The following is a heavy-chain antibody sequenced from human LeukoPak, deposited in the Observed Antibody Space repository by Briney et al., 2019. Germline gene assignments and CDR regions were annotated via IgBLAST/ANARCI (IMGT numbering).Heavy chain of an antibody. Sequence: GGSLRLSCAASGFTFSDYYMSWIRQAPGKGLEWVSYISSSGSTIYYADSVKGRFTISRDNAKNSLYLQMNSLRAEDTAVYYCARAVASWTYDFWSGYWFDPWGQGTLVTVSS. CDR2: ISSSGSTI. D-gene: IGHD3-3*01. J-gene: IGHJ5*02. CDR1: GFTFSDYY. V-gene: IGHV3-11*01. CDR3: ARAVASWTYDFWSGYWFDP.